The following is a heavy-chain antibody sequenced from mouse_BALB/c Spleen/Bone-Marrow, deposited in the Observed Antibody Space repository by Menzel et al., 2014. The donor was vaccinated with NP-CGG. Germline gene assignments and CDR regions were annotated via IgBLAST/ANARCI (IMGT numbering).Heavy chain of an antibody. Sequence: QVTLKVSGAELVKPGASVKLSCKASGYTFTSYYMYWVKQRPGQGLEWIGEINPSNGGTNFNEKFKSKATLTVDKSSSTAYMQLSSLTSEDSAVYYCTRYGNYYFDYWGQGTTLTVSS. D-gene: IGHD2-1*01. CDR3: TRYGNYYFDY. J-gene: IGHJ2*01. CDR1: GYTFTSYY. V-gene: IGHV1S81*02. CDR2: INPSNGGT.